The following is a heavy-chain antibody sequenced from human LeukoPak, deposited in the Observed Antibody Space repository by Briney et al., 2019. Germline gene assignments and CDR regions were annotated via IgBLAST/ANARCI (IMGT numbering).Heavy chain of an antibody. CDR1: GYSFTSYW. Sequence: GESLMISCKGSGYSFTSYWIGWVRQMPSKGLEWMGIIYPGDSDTRYRRTFQGQVTISADKSISTAYLQWSSLRASDTAMYYCARKEVEGRYSSGWVFGYWGQGTLVTVSS. CDR2: IYPGDSDT. CDR3: ARKEVEGRYSSGWVFGY. V-gene: IGHV5-51*01. D-gene: IGHD6-19*01. J-gene: IGHJ4*02.